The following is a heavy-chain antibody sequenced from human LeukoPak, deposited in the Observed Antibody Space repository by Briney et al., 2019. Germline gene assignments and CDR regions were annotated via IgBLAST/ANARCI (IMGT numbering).Heavy chain of an antibody. J-gene: IGHJ4*02. Sequence: SETLSLTCTVSGGSISSYYWSWIRQPPGKGLEWIGYIHYSGSTHYNPSLKSRVTISVDTSKNQVSLKLRSVTAADTAVYYCARDLSSGWGFDYWGQGTLVTVSS. V-gene: IGHV4-59*12. CDR2: IHYSGST. CDR3: ARDLSSGWGFDY. D-gene: IGHD6-19*01. CDR1: GGSISSYY.